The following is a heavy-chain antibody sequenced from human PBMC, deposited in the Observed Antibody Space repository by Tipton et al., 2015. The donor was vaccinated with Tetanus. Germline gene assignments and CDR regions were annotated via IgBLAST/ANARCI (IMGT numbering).Heavy chain of an antibody. J-gene: IGHJ6*02. CDR3: AKSHGYCSGGSCYYYYGMDV. V-gene: IGHV3-33*06. Sequence: SLRLSCAASGITLSDFGMHWVRQAPGKGLEWVAVIWYDGINKHYADSVKGRFTVSRDISKNTLYLQMNSLRAEDTAVYYCAKSHGYCSGGSCYYYYGMDVWGQGTTVTVSS. CDR2: IWYDGINK. D-gene: IGHD2-15*01. CDR1: GITLSDFG.